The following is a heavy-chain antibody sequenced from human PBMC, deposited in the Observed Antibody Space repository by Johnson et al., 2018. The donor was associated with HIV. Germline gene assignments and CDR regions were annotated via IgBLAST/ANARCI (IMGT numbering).Heavy chain of an antibody. J-gene: IGHJ3*01. CDR2: ISYDGSNK. CDR3: AREYEAFDV. Sequence: QVQLVESGGGVVQPGRSLRLSCAASGFTFSSYGMHWVRQAPGKGLEWVAVISYDGSNKHYADSVKGRVTISRDNAKNSLYLQMNSLRAEDTAVYYCAREYEAFDVWGQGTVVTVSS. V-gene: IGHV3-30*19. CDR1: GFTFSSYG.